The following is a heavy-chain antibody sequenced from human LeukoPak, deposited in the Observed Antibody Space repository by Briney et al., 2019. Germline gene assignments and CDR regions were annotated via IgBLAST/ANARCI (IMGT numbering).Heavy chain of an antibody. Sequence: PGGSLRLSCAASGFTFSDYYMSWIRQAPGKGPEWVSYISSSGSTIYYADSVEGRFTISRDNAKNSLYLQMNSLRAEDTAVYYCARDTGSYYDSNLWFDPWGQGTLVTVSS. CDR3: ARDTGSYYDSNLWFDP. CDR1: GFTFSDYY. J-gene: IGHJ5*02. CDR2: ISSSGSTI. D-gene: IGHD3-22*01. V-gene: IGHV3-11*01.